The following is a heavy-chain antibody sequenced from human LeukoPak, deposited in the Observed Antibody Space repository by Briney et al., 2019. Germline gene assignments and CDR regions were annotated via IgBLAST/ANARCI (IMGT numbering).Heavy chain of an antibody. CDR1: GSRFTSYW. Sequence: GESLKISCKGSGSRFTSYWIGWVRQLPGKGLEWMGIIYPGDFDTSYSPSFQGQVTTSADKSISTAYLQWSSLKASNTAMYYCARLPHNSSSWIDYWGQGTLVTVSS. CDR2: IYPGDFDT. D-gene: IGHD6-13*01. V-gene: IGHV5-51*01. CDR3: ARLPHNSSSWIDY. J-gene: IGHJ4*02.